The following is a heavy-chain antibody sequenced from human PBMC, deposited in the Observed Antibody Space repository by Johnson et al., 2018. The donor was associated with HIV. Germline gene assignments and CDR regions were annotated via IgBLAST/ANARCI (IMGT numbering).Heavy chain of an antibody. J-gene: IGHJ3*02. CDR1: GFTFSDYA. CDR2: IAYDLSNE. Sequence: QVQLVESGGGVVQPGGSLRLSCVASGFTFSDYAMHWVRQAPGKGLEWVAVIAYDLSNEFYADSVKGRFTISRDNSRNALYLQMNSLRAEDTAVYYCARDGQYRDDAFDIWGQGTKVTVSS. V-gene: IGHV3-30*14. CDR3: ARDGQYRDDAFDI. D-gene: IGHD5-12*01.